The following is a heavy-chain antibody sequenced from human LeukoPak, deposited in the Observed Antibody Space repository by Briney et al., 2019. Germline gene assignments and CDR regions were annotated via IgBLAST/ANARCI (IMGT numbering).Heavy chain of an antibody. D-gene: IGHD3-10*01. CDR3: ARATVRGVPPSDSDY. CDR2: IYSGGST. J-gene: IGHJ4*02. CDR1: GGSIRGYY. V-gene: IGHV3-53*01. Sequence: ETLSLTCTVSGGSIRGYYWSWIRQPPGKGLEWVSVIYSGGSTYYADSVKGRFTISRDNSKNTLYLQMNSLGAEDTAVYYCARATVRGVPPSDSDYWGQGTLVTVSS.